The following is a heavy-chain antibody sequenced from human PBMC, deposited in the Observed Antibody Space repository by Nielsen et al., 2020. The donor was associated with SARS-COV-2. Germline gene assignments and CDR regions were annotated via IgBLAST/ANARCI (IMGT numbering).Heavy chain of an antibody. CDR2: ISYDGSNK. D-gene: IGHD1-7*01. CDR3: ARDMAWNYGHYYYYGMDV. Sequence: WIRQPPGKGLEWVAVISYDGSNKYYADSVKGRFTISRDNAKNSLYLQMNSLRDGDTAVYYCARDMAWNYGHYYYYGMDVWGQGTTVTVSS. J-gene: IGHJ6*02. V-gene: IGHV3-30*04.